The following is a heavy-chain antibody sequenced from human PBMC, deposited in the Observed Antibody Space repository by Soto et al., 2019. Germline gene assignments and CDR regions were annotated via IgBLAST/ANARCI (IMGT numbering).Heavy chain of an antibody. J-gene: IGHJ4*02. CDR3: IRDMKYSYYFEAGH. Sequence: EVHLEVSGGGLVQPGQSLRLSCFASGFTFGDSAFSWVRQAPGKGLEWLGFIRTQTFGGTPEYAASVKGRFSISRDDSKSIAYLQMNSLKTEDTALYYCIRDMKYSYYFEAGHWGQGTLVTVSS. D-gene: IGHD5-18*01. CDR1: GFTFGDSA. CDR2: IRTQTFGGTP. V-gene: IGHV3-49*04.